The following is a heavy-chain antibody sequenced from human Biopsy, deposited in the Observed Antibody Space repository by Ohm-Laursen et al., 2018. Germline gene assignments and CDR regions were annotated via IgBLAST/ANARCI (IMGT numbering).Heavy chain of an antibody. CDR1: SGSISGNY. D-gene: IGHD3-3*01. J-gene: IGHJ4*02. CDR2: INHTGST. CDR3: ARARAYSDFWGGPKDY. Sequence: SDTLSLTCAVSSGSISGNYWGWIRQPPGKGLEWMGEINHTGSTKYNPSLMSRVTISIDTSNGQFSLKLTSVTAADTAVYFCARARAYSDFWGGPKDYWGQGILVTVSS. V-gene: IGHV4-34*01.